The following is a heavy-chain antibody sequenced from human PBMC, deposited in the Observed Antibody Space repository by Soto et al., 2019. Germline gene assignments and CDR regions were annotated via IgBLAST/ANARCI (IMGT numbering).Heavy chain of an antibody. V-gene: IGHV4-59*02. J-gene: IGHJ5*02. CDR1: GVSVGTFF. D-gene: IGHD4-17*01. CDR3: ARARGFGDFNRRFDP. CDR2: TYVGHA. Sequence: SETLSLTCTVSGVSVGTFFWSLIRQTPGGGLDVIAHTYVGHAQYNPSLQSRITVSTDTSKNQFYLQLRSVSSADTGVYYCARARGFGDFNRRFDPWGQGIWVTVSS.